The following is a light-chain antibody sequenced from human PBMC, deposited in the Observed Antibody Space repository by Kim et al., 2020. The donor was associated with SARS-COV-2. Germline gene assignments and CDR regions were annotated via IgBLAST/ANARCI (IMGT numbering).Light chain of an antibody. CDR2: GAS. CDR1: QDINNY. CDR3: QQHKSYPLT. Sequence: DIQMTQSPSSLSASVGDRVTITCRASQDINNYLAWFQQKPGEAPKSLIYGASNLQSGVPSKFSGSGSGTDFTLTITNLQPEDFATYYCQQHKSYPLTFGAGTKVDIK. V-gene: IGKV1-16*02. J-gene: IGKJ4*01.